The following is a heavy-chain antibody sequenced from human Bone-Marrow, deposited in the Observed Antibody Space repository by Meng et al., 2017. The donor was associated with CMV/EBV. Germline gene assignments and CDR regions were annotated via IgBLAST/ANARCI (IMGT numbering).Heavy chain of an antibody. CDR3: ARQAAGNGWAHYYYYGMDV. Sequence: LSLTCAASGFTFSSYAMHWVRQAPGKGLEWVAVISYDGSNKYYADSVKGRFTISRDNSKNTLYLQMNSLRAEDTAVYYCARQAAGNGWAHYYYYGMDVWGQGTTVTVSS. D-gene: IGHD6-13*01. V-gene: IGHV3-30-3*01. CDR1: GFTFSSYA. J-gene: IGHJ6*02. CDR2: ISYDGSNK.